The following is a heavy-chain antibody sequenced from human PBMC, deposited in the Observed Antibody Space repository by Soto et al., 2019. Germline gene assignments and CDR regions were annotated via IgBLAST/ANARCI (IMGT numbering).Heavy chain of an antibody. CDR1: PGRYRSDA. V-gene: IGHV1-69*13. D-gene: IGHD2-2*02. Sequence: ASLQVCCKAPPGRYRSDAIRCVRQAPREGVDLMGGIIPIFGTANYAQKFLGRVTITADESTSTAYMELSSLRSEDTAVYYCARSGFSSTSCSTPHDAFDIWGQGTMGRVS. CDR3: ARSGFSSTSCSTPHDAFDI. J-gene: IGHJ3*02. CDR2: IIPIFGTA.